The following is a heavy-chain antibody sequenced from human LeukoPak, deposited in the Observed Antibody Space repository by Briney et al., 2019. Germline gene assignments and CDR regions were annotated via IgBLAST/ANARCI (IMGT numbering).Heavy chain of an antibody. J-gene: IGHJ4*02. Sequence: SEKVSCKASGGTFSSYAISWVRQAPGQGLEWMGGIIPIFGTANYAQKFQGRVTITADESTSTAYMELSSLRSEDTAVYYCARVPYCGGDCYSGIDYWGQGTLVTVSS. CDR2: IIPIFGTA. V-gene: IGHV1-69*13. CDR3: ARVPYCGGDCYSGIDY. CDR1: GGTFSSYA. D-gene: IGHD2-21*02.